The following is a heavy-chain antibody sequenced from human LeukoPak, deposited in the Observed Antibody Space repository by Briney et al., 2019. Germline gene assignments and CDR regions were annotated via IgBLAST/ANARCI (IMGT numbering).Heavy chain of an antibody. CDR3: ARGRFTYCSGGSCYPPRTYYYYYMDV. J-gene: IGHJ6*03. D-gene: IGHD2-15*01. CDR1: GGSFSGYY. CDR2: INHSGST. Sequence: PSETLSLTCAVYGGSFSGYYWSWIRQPPGKGLEWIGEINHSGSTNYNPSLKSRVTISVDTSKNQFSLKLSSVTAADTAAYYCARGRFTYCSGGSCYPPRTYYYYYMDVWGKGTTVTVSS. V-gene: IGHV4-34*01.